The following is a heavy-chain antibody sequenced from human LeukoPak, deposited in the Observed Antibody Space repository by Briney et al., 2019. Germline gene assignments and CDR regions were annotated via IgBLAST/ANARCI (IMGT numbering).Heavy chain of an antibody. CDR1: GFTFSSYA. Sequence: GGSLRLSCAASGFTFSSYAMSWVRQAPGKGLEWVSAISGSGGSTYYADSVKGRFTISRDNSKNTLYLQMNSLRAEDTAVYYCSNFSPPDYYGSGTHDYWGQGTLVTVSS. J-gene: IGHJ4*02. CDR2: ISGSGGST. D-gene: IGHD3-10*01. CDR3: SNFSPPDYYGSGTHDY. V-gene: IGHV3-23*01.